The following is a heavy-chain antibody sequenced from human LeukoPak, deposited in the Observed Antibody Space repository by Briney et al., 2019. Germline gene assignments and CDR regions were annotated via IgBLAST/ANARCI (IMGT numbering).Heavy chain of an antibody. D-gene: IGHD2-21*02. CDR2: INPNSGGT. CDR3: ARVEYCGGDCNFDY. J-gene: IGHJ4*02. V-gene: IGHV1-2*06. Sequence: ASVKVSCKASGYTFTGYNMHWVRQAPGQGLEWMGRINPNSGGTTYAQKFQGRVTMTRDTSISTAYMELSRLRSDDTAVYYCARVEYCGGDCNFDYWGQGTLVTVSS. CDR1: GYTFTGYN.